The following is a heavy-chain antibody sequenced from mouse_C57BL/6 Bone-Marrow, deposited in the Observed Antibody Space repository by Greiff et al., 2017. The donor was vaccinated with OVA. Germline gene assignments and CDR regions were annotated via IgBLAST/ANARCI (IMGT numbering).Heavy chain of an antibody. CDR2: IYPGSGNT. Sequence: VQLQRSGAELVRPGASVKLSCKASGYTFTDYYINWVKQRPGQGLEWIGRIYPGSGNTYYNEKFKGKGTLTAEKSSSTAYMQLSSLTSEDSAVYFCARSAWFAYWGQGTLVTVSA. CDR3: ARSAWFAY. J-gene: IGHJ3*01. CDR1: GYTFTDYY. V-gene: IGHV1-76*01.